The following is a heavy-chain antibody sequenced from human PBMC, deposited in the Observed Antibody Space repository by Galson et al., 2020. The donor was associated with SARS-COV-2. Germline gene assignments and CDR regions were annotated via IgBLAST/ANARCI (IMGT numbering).Heavy chain of an antibody. Sequence: SETLSLTCSLFGGSMSTNYCSWIRQTPGRGLERIGYCYYSGHTMTNHTPNSRGTMSRLTSENQFSLTLTSMTAADTDVYFCARRTFGSGGQSAVWYCESWGRGTPVAV. CDR3: ARRTFGSGGQSAVWYCES. CDR1: GGSMSTNY. CDR2: CYYSGHT. V-gene: IGHV4-59*08. J-gene: IGHJ2*01. D-gene: IGHD3-10*01.